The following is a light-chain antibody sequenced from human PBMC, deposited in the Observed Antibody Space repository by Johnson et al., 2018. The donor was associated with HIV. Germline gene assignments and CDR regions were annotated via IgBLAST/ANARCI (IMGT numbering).Light chain of an antibody. CDR1: SSNIGTNF. J-gene: IGLJ1*01. CDR2: EHN. V-gene: IGLV1-51*02. CDR3: ASWDRSLTVGTV. Sequence: QSVLTQPPSVSAAPGQKVTISCSGSSSNIGTNFVSWYQQFPGAAPKLLIYEHNKRPSGIPDRFSGSKSGSSATPAITRLPTGDEADYYCASWDRSLTVGTVFGPGTRVTVL.